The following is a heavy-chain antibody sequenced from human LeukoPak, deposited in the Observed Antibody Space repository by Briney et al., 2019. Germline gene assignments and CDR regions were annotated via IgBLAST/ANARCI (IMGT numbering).Heavy chain of an antibody. CDR1: GYTFTGYY. CDR2: INPNSGGT. J-gene: IGHJ4*02. CDR3: ARDLSPGGGYYGSIGDY. V-gene: IGHV1-2*02. D-gene: IGHD3-22*01. Sequence: ASVKVSCKASGYTFTGYYMHWVRQAPGQGLEWMGWINPNSGGTNYAQKFQGRVTMTRDTSISTAYMELSRLRSDDTTVYYCARDLSPGGGYYGSIGDYWGQGTLVTVSS.